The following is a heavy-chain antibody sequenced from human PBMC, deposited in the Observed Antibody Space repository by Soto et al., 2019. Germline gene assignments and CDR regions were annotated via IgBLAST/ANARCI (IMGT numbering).Heavy chain of an antibody. J-gene: IGHJ3*02. CDR3: STTFDAFDI. CDR2: ISYDGSNK. V-gene: IGHV3-30*03. D-gene: IGHD3-10*02. Sequence: QVQLVESGGGVVQPGRSLRLSCAASGFTFSSYGMHWVRQAPGKGLEWVAVISYDGSNKYYADSVKGRFTISRDNSKNTLYLQMNSLIDDDTTVYYCSTTFDAFDIWGQGTMVTVSS. CDR1: GFTFSSYG.